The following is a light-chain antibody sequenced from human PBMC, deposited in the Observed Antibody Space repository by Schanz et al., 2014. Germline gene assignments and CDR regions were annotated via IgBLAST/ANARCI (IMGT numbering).Light chain of an antibody. Sequence: AIQMTQSPSSLSASVGDRLTITCRASQDIGNDLGWYQQKPGKAPKLLIYATSSLQSGVPSRFSGSGSGTDFTLTISSLQPEDVATYYCIQDYNYPWTFGPGTKVELQ. CDR3: IQDYNYPWT. V-gene: IGKV1-6*01. CDR2: ATS. J-gene: IGKJ1*01. CDR1: QDIGND.